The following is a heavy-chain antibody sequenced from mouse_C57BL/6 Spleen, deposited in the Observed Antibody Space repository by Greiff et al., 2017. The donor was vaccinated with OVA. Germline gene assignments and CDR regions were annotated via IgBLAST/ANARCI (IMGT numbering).Heavy chain of an antibody. CDR1: GFTFSDYY. D-gene: IGHD1-1*01. CDR2: INYDGSST. V-gene: IGHV5-16*01. J-gene: IGHJ2*01. CDR3: ARGPYYYGYYFDY. Sequence: EVKLMESEGGLVQPGSSMKLSCTASGFTFSDYYMAWVRQVPEKGLEWVANINYDGSSTYYLDSLKSRFIISRDNAKNILYLQMSSLKSEDTATYYCARGPYYYGYYFDYWGQGTTLTVSS.